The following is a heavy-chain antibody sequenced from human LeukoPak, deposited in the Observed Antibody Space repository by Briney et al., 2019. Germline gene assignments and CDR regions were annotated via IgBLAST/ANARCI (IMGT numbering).Heavy chain of an antibody. CDR2: ISGSGGST. CDR3: ARDQRYCGGDCYSSFDY. D-gene: IGHD2-21*02. Sequence: GGSLRLSCAASGFTFSSYAMSWVRQAPGKGLEWVSAISGSGGSTYYADSVKGRFTISRDNSKNTLYLQMNSLRAEDTAVYYCARDQRYCGGDCYSSFDYWGQGTLVTVSS. V-gene: IGHV3-23*01. CDR1: GFTFSSYA. J-gene: IGHJ4*02.